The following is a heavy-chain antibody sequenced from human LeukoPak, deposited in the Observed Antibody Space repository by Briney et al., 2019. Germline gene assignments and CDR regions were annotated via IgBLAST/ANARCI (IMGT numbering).Heavy chain of an antibody. V-gene: IGHV3-11*01. D-gene: IGHD3-10*01. CDR1: GFTFRDYY. CDR3: ARDPDKNYGRQQLLDY. Sequence: GGSLRLSCTASGFTFRDYYMSWIRQAPGKGLEWVSYISGSGTTIYYADSVKGRFTVSRDNAKNSLYLQMSSLRAEDTAVYYCARDPDKNYGRQQLLDYWGQGSLVTVSS. CDR2: ISGSGTTI. J-gene: IGHJ4*02.